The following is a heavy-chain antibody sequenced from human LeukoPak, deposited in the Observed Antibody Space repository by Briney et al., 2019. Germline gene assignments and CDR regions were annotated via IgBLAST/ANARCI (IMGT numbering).Heavy chain of an antibody. CDR1: GYSFTSYW. CDR3: ARRLTYDSRAYYCLDY. Sequence: GESLRISCKGSGYSFTSYWIGWVRQKPGKGLEWMGIIFPGDSDTRYSPSFQGQVTISADKSISTAYLQWSSLKASDTAMYYCARRLTYDSRAYYCLDYWGQGTLVTVSS. D-gene: IGHD3-22*01. V-gene: IGHV5-51*01. J-gene: IGHJ4*02. CDR2: IFPGDSDT.